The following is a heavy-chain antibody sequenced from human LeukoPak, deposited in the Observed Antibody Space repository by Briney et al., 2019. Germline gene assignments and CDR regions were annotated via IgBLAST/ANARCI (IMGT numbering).Heavy chain of an antibody. Sequence: VASVKVSCKASGYTFTAYYMHWVRQAPGQGLEWMGRINPSSGGINYAQKFQGRVTMTRDTSITTAYMELSSLRSEDTAVYYCARERRDGWLQFRALCYFDYWGQGTLVTVSS. D-gene: IGHD5-24*01. J-gene: IGHJ4*02. CDR3: ARERRDGWLQFRALCYFDY. CDR1: GYTFTAYY. V-gene: IGHV1-2*06. CDR2: INPSSGGI.